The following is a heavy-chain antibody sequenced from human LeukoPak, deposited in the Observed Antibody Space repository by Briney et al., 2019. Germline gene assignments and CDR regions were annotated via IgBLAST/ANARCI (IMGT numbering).Heavy chain of an antibody. J-gene: IGHJ6*02. V-gene: IGHV3-23*01. CDR2: ISNSGGST. CDR3: AKDRSRTIFSLASYYYYGMDV. CDR1: GFTFSTYA. Sequence: GGSLRLSCAASGFTFSTYAMSWVRQAPGKGLEWVSAISNSGGSTYYADSVKGRFTISRDNSKNTLYLQMNSLRAEDTAVYYCAKDRSRTIFSLASYYYYGMDVWGQGTTVTVSS. D-gene: IGHD3-3*01.